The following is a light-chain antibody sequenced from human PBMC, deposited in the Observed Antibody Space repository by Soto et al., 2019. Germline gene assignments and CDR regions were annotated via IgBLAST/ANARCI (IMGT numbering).Light chain of an antibody. J-gene: IGKJ1*01. V-gene: IGKV3-15*01. Sequence: EIVMTQSPATLSVSPGERATLSCRASQSVSSNLAWYQQEPGQAPRLLIYGASTRATGIPARFSGSGSGTEFTLTISSLQSEDFAVYYCQQYNNWPPATFGQGTKVDIK. CDR3: QQYNNWPPAT. CDR1: QSVSSN. CDR2: GAS.